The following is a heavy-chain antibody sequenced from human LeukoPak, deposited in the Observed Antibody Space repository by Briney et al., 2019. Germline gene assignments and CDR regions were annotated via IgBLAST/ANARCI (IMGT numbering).Heavy chain of an antibody. CDR3: AKRPSDYGDYVSYFDY. Sequence: GGSLRLSCAASGFSFISYGMHWVRQAPGKGLEWVGVISDDGRRKDYADSVKGRFTISRDNSEDTLYLQMNSLRAEDTAVYYCAKRPSDYGDYVSYFDYWGQGTLVTVSS. J-gene: IGHJ4*02. CDR2: ISDDGRRK. V-gene: IGHV3-30*18. D-gene: IGHD4-17*01. CDR1: GFSFISYG.